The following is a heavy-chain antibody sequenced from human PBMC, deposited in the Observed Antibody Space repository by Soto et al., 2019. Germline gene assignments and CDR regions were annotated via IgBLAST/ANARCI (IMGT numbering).Heavy chain of an antibody. V-gene: IGHV4-34*01. D-gene: IGHD3-10*01. CDR1: GGSFSGYY. Sequence: SETLSLTCAVYGGSFSGYYWSWIRQPPGKGLEWIGEINHSGSTNYNPSLKSRVTISVDTSKNQFSLKLSSVTAADTAVYYCARGIMVRRVNHYYYGMDVWGQGTTVTVSS. J-gene: IGHJ6*02. CDR3: ARGIMVRRVNHYYYGMDV. CDR2: INHSGST.